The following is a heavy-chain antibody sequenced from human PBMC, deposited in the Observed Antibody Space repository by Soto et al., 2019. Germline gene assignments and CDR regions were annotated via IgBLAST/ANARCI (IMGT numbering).Heavy chain of an antibody. CDR1: GYTFTSYA. CDR2: INAGNGNT. Sequence: GASLNVYCKASGYTFTSYAIPWVRQAPVQSLEWMGRINAGNGNTKYSQKFQGRVTITRDTSASTAYIELSSLRSEDTAVYYCARGGDFWSGYYTDYYYYGMDVLGQGTPVTVSS. V-gene: IGHV1-3*01. CDR3: ARGGDFWSGYYTDYYYYGMDV. J-gene: IGHJ6*02. D-gene: IGHD3-3*01.